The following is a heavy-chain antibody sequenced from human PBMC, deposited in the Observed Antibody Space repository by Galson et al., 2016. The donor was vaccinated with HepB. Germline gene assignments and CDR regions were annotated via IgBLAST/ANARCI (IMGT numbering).Heavy chain of an antibody. CDR1: GGTFSNYA. D-gene: IGHD3-22*01. CDR2: IIPIFGTA. Sequence: SGGTFSNYAISWVRQAPGQGLERMGGIIPIFGTANYAQNFQGRVTITADESTSTAYMELSSLRSEDTAVYYCASRAGDYYDNSGYYYYYNYGMDVWGQGTTVTVSS. CDR3: ASRAGDYYDNSGYYYYYNYGMDV. J-gene: IGHJ6*02. V-gene: IGHV1-69*01.